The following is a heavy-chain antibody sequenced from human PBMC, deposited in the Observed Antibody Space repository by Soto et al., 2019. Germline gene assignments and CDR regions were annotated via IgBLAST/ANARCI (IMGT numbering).Heavy chain of an antibody. CDR1: GGSFSGYY. D-gene: IGHD3-9*01. Sequence: SETLSLTCAVYGGSFSGYYWSWIRQPPGKGLEWIGEINHSGSTNYNPSLKSRVTISVDKSKNLFSLKLTSVTAADTAVYYCARWYYDLLTGCFDYWGQGTLVTVSS. V-gene: IGHV4-34*01. J-gene: IGHJ4*02. CDR2: INHSGST. CDR3: ARWYYDLLTGCFDY.